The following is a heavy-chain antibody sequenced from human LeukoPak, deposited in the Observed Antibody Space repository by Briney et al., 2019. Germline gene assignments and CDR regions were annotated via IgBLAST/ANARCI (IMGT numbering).Heavy chain of an antibody. CDR2: ISGSGGST. CDR3: ARVKGRVYGSGTFYNGAFDI. CDR1: GFTFSSYA. D-gene: IGHD3-10*01. V-gene: IGHV3-23*01. Sequence: GGSLRLSCAASGFTFSSYAMSWVRQAPGKGLEWVSAISGSGGSTYYADSVKGRFTISRDNSKNTLYLEMKSLRADDTAVYYCARVKGRVYGSGTFYNGAFDIWGQGTMVTVSS. J-gene: IGHJ3*02.